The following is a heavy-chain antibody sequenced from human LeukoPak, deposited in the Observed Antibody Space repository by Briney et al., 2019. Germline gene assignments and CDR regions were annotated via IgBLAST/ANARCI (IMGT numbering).Heavy chain of an antibody. CDR2: MNPNSGNT. J-gene: IGHJ4*02. Sequence: ASVKVSCKASGYTFTSYDINWVRQATGQGLEWMGWMNPNSGNTGYAQKFQGRVTITRNTSISTAYMELSSLRSEDTAVYYCARGILAAAGTRYYFDYWGQGTLVTVSS. V-gene: IGHV1-8*03. D-gene: IGHD6-13*01. CDR1: GYTFTSYD. CDR3: ARGILAAAGTRYYFDY.